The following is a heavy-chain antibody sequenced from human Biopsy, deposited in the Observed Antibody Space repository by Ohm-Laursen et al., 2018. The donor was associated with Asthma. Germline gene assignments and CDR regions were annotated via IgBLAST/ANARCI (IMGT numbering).Heavy chain of an antibody. D-gene: IGHD2-2*01. V-gene: IGHV1-69*01. Sequence: SSVKVSCKPLGGTFNTHVIGWVRQAPRQGLEWMGGINSVFGTTTYPQKFQDRVTITADDSTSTVYMELSSLRSEDTAVYYCARKAGSCISRTCYSLDFWGQGTLVTVSS. CDR1: GGTFNTHV. J-gene: IGHJ4*02. CDR2: INSVFGTT. CDR3: ARKAGSCISRTCYSLDF.